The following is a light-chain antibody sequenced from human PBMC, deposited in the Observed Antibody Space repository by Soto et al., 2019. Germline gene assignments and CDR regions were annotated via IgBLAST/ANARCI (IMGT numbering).Light chain of an antibody. CDR3: SSYTTSNTRQIV. J-gene: IGLJ1*01. CDR1: SSDVGGYNY. V-gene: IGLV2-14*03. Sequence: QSVLTQPASVSGSPGQSINISCTGTSSDVGGYNYVSWYQHHPGKAPKLIIYDVSNRPSGVSNPFSGSKSGNTASLTISGLQPEDEADYYCSSYTTSNTRQIVFXTGTKVTVL. CDR2: DVS.